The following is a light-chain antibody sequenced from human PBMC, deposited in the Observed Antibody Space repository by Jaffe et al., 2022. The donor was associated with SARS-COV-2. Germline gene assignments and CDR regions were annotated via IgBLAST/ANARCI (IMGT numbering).Light chain of an antibody. J-gene: IGKJ4*01. CDR1: QIISSY. Sequence: EIVLTQSPGTLSLSPGERATLSCRASQIISSYLAWYQQKPGQAPRLLIYGASSRATGIPDRFSGSVSGTDFTLTVSRLEPEDFAVYYCQQYGSSPLTFGGGSKVEIK. V-gene: IGKV3-20*01. CDR2: GAS. CDR3: QQYGSSPLT.